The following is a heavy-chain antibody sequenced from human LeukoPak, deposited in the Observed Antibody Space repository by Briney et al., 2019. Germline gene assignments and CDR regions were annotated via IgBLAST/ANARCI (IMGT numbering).Heavy chain of an antibody. CDR1: GGSISSGSYY. Sequence: KSSETLSLTCTVSGGSISSGSYYWSWIRQPAGKGLEWIGRIYTGGSTNYNPSLKSRVTMSVDTSKNQFSLKLSSVTAADTAVYYCARDVRGLDYWGQGTLVTVSS. CDR2: IYTGGST. V-gene: IGHV4-61*02. J-gene: IGHJ4*02. D-gene: IGHD3-16*01. CDR3: ARDVRGLDY.